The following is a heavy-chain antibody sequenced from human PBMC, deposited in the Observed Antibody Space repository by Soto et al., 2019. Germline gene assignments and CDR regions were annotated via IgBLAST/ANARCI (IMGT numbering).Heavy chain of an antibody. J-gene: IGHJ4*02. CDR1: GLIFSDSP. Sequence: EVQLVESGGGLVQPGGSLKLSCAASGLIFSDSPIHWVRQASGKGLEWVGRIRSKGDNYATAYAASVRGRFTISRDDSKNTAYLQMNSLKTDDTAVYYCTRLVEWDQGNEYWGQGTLVTVSS. D-gene: IGHD3-3*01. V-gene: IGHV3-73*01. CDR2: IRSKGDNYAT. CDR3: TRLVEWDQGNEY.